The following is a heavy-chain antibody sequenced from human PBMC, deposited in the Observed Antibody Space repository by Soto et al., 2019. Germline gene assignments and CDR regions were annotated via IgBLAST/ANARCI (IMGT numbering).Heavy chain of an antibody. V-gene: IGHV3-15*01. J-gene: IGHJ6*03. Sequence: PGGSLRLSCAASGFAFSNSWMSWVLQVPWQGMEWVGRIKSKTDGGTTDYAAPVKGRFTISRDDSKNTLYLQMNSLKTEDTAVYYCSTDRWVDLRHYYLYGWAKGTTVTVSS. CDR1: GFAFSNSW. CDR2: IKSKTDGGTT. CDR3: STDRWVDLRHYYLYG.